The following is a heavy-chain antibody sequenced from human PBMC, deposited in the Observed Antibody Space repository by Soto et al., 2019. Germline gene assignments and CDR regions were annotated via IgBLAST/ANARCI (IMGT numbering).Heavy chain of an antibody. V-gene: IGHV3-23*01. J-gene: IGHJ4*01. CDR3: AKARPSRYSGGWYLHPRVGY. CDR2: ISGSGGST. CDR1: GFTFSSYA. Sequence: EVQLLESGGGLVQPGGSLRLSCAASGFTFSSYAMSWVRQAPGKGLEWVSAISGSGGSTYYAYSVKGRFTISRDNSKNTLYLQMHSRIADDKSVYYSAKARPSRYSGGWYLHPRVGYWGHGTLVIVSS. D-gene: IGHD6-19*01.